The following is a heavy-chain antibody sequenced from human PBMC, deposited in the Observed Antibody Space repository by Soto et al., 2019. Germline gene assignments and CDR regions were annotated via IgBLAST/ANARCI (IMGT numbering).Heavy chain of an antibody. D-gene: IGHD6-19*01. CDR2: ISSSSSYI. CDR1: GFTFSSYS. V-gene: IGHV3-21*01. Sequence: PGGSLRLSCAASGFTFSSYSMNWVRQAPGKGLEWVSSISSSSSYIYYADSVKGRFTISRDNAKNSLYLQMNSLRAEDTAVYYCARARYSSGWYPEYYYYYGMDVWGQGTTVTVS. J-gene: IGHJ6*02. CDR3: ARARYSSGWYPEYYYYYGMDV.